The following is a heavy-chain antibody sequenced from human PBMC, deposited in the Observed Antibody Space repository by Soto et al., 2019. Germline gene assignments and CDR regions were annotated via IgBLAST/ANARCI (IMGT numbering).Heavy chain of an antibody. CDR2: IWYDGSNK. CDR1: GFTFSSYG. D-gene: IGHD1-26*01. CDR3: ARDRSGSYFDY. Sequence: GGSLRLSCAASGFTFSSYGMHWVRQAPGKGLEWVAVIWYDGSNKYYADSVKGRFTISRDNSKNTLYLQMNSLRAEDTAVYYCARDRSGSYFDYWGQGTLVTVSS. V-gene: IGHV3-33*08. J-gene: IGHJ4*02.